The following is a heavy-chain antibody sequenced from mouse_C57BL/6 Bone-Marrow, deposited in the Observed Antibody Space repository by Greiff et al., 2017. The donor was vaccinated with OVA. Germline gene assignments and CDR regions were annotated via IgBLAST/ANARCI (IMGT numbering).Heavy chain of an antibody. D-gene: IGHD4-1*01. Sequence: VQLQQSGAELVRPGASVKLSCKASGYTFTDYYINWVKQRPGQGLEWIARIYPGSGNTYYNEKFKGKATLTAEKSSSTAYMQLSSLTSEDSAVYFCAREGDLTGTGYFDYWGQGTTLTVSS. CDR2: IYPGSGNT. J-gene: IGHJ2*01. V-gene: IGHV1-76*01. CDR3: AREGDLTGTGYFDY. CDR1: GYTFTDYY.